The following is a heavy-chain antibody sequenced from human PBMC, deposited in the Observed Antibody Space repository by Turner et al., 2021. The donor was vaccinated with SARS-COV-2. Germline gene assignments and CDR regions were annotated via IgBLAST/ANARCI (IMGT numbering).Heavy chain of an antibody. Sequence: EVQLVESGGGLVKPGGSLRLCCAASGFTFSNAWMSWVRQAPGKGLEWVGRIKSKTEGGTTDYAAPVKGRFTISRDNSKNTLYLQMNSLRAEDTAVYYCARQLTTVTTWFDPWGQGTLVTVSS. CDR1: GFTFSNAW. CDR3: ARQLTTVTTWFDP. CDR2: IKSKTEGGTT. J-gene: IGHJ5*02. D-gene: IGHD4-17*01. V-gene: IGHV3-15*01.